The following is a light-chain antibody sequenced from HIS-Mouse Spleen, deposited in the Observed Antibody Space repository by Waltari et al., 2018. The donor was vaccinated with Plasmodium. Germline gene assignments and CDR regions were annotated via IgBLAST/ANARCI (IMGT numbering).Light chain of an antibody. CDR1: ALPKQY. Sequence: SYELTQPPSVSVSPGQTARITCSGDALPKQYAYWDQQKSGQAPLLVIYEDSKRPSGIPGRFSGSSSGTMATLTISGAQVEDEADYYCYSTDSSGNHRVFGGGTKLTVL. CDR3: YSTDSSGNHRV. V-gene: IGLV3-10*01. J-gene: IGLJ3*02. CDR2: EDS.